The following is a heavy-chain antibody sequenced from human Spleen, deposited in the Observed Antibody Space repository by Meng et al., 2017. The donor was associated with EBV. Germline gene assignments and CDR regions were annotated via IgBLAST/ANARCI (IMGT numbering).Heavy chain of an antibody. J-gene: IGHJ4*02. V-gene: IGHV1-69*01. CDR3: ASESGRGFTPDY. CDR1: GGTFRSDA. CDR2: LIPMSDAP. D-gene: IGHD3-10*01. Sequence: QGEWVQSGEEVKKPGSWVKVSCKTSGGTFRSDAVSWVRQAPGQGLDWMGGLIPMSDAPYYAQKFQDRVTITADESTSTHYMDLSGLRSEDTAVYYCASESGRGFTPDYWGQGTLVTVSS.